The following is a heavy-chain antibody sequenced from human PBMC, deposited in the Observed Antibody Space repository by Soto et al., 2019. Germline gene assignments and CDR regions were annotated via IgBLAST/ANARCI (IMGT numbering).Heavy chain of an antibody. V-gene: IGHV4-59*01. CDR1: GGSISSYY. CDR2: IYYSGST. D-gene: IGHD3-22*01. Sequence: SETLSLTCTVSGGSISSYYWSWIRQPPGKGLEWIGYIYYSGSTNYNPPLKSRVTISVDTSKNQFSLKLSSVTAADTAVYYCARVFRANYYDSSGYYSSWLDPCGQGTLVTVSA. J-gene: IGHJ5*02. CDR3: ARVFRANYYDSSGYYSSWLDP.